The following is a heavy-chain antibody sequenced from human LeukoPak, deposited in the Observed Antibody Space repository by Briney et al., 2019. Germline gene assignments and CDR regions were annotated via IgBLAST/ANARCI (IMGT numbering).Heavy chain of an antibody. D-gene: IGHD1-7*01. J-gene: IGHJ5*02. CDR1: GGSFSGYY. CDR3: ARGFKTRALDWFDP. V-gene: IGHV4-34*01. CDR2: INHSGST. Sequence: SETLSLTCAVYGGSFSGYYWSWIRQPPGKGLEWIGEINHSGSTNYNPSLKSRVTISVDTSKNQFSLKLSSVTAADTAVYYCARGFKTRALDWFDPWGQGTLVTVSS.